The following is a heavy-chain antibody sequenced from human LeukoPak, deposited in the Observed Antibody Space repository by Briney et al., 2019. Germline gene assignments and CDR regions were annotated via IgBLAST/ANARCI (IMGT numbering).Heavy chain of an antibody. D-gene: IGHD6-25*01. Sequence: SETLSLTCTVSGGSISSYYWSWLRQPAGKGLEWIGYIYYSGNTNYNPSLKSRVTISVDTSKNQFSLKLNSVTAADTAVYYCARWVRSSEAYYFDYWGQGTLVTVSS. CDR3: ARWVRSSEAYYFDY. CDR2: IYYSGNT. CDR1: GGSISSYY. J-gene: IGHJ4*02. V-gene: IGHV4-59*08.